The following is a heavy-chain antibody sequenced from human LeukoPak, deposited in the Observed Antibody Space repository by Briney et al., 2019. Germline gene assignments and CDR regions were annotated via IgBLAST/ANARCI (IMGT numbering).Heavy chain of an antibody. CDR3: ARGGTVMGPPAL. CDR2: IYSSGST. J-gene: IGHJ3*01. Sequence: PSETLSLTCTVSGGSITSYYWSWIRQPAGKGLEWIGRIYSSGSTTYNPSLKSRVTMSVDTSKNQFSLKLSSVTAADTAVYYCARGGTVMGPPALWGQGTMVTVSS. CDR1: GGSITSYY. D-gene: IGHD5-18*01. V-gene: IGHV4-4*07.